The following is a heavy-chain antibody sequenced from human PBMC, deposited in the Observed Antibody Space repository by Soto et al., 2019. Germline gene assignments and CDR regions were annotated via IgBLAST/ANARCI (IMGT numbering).Heavy chain of an antibody. V-gene: IGHV4-30-4*01. CDR2: IHYSGSV. J-gene: IGHJ5*02. CDR1: GGSISSDHYH. CDR3: ARGRAGEVVVVAHLTRSRTNLFDL. D-gene: IGHD2-15*01. Sequence: PSETLSLACTVSGGSISSDHYHWTWIRQTPGKGLEWIGYIHYSGSVYYNPSLQSRVTMSVDTSKNLFSLKLSSVTAADTAMYFCARGRAGEVVVVAHLTRSRTNLFDLWGQRTLVTVSS.